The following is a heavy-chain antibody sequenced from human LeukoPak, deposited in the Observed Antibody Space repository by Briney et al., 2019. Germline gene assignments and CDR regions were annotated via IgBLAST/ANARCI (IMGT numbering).Heavy chain of an antibody. CDR2: IYYSGST. J-gene: IGHJ4*02. V-gene: IGHV4-39*07. CDR1: GGSISSSSYY. D-gene: IGHD4-17*01. Sequence: SETLSLTCTVSGGSISSSSYYWGWIRQPPGKGLEWIGSIYYSGSTYYNPSLKSRVTISVDTSKNQFSLKLSSVTAADTAVYYCARRMGVYGDYFDYWGQGTLVTVSS. CDR3: ARRMGVYGDYFDY.